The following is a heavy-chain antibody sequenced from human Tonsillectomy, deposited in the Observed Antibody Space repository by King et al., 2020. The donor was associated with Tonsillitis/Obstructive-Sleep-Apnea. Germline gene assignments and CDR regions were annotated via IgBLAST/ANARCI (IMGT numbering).Heavy chain of an antibody. V-gene: IGHV4-34*01. D-gene: IGHD6-6*01. Sequence: VQLQQWGAGLLKPSETLSLTCAVYGGSFSGYYWSWIRQPPGKGLEWIGEINHSGSTNYNPSLRSRVTISVDTSKNQFSLKLSSLTAADTAVYYFARGPLMGSSAEYYYYYMDVWGKGTTVTVSS. J-gene: IGHJ6*03. CDR2: INHSGST. CDR1: GGSFSGYY. CDR3: ARGPLMGSSAEYYYYYMDV.